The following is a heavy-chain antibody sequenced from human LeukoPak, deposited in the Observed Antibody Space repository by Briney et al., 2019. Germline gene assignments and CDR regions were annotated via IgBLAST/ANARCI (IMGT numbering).Heavy chain of an antibody. CDR1: GGSISSYY. J-gene: IGHJ5*02. CDR3: ARDSRVSSSWYNWFDP. D-gene: IGHD6-13*01. Sequence: SETLSLTCTVSGGSISSYYWSWIRQPPGKGLEWIGSIYYSGSTYYNTSLKSRVTISVDTSKNQFSLKLSSVTAADTAVYYCARDSRVSSSWYNWFDPWGQGTLITVSS. CDR2: IYYSGST. V-gene: IGHV4-59*12.